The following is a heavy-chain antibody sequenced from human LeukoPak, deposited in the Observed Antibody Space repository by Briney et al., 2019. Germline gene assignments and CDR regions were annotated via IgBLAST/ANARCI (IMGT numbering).Heavy chain of an antibody. CDR2: IYYSGST. D-gene: IGHD3-10*01. CDR1: GGSISSYY. Sequence: KTSETLSLTCTVSGGSISSYYWSWIRQPPGKGLEWIGYIYYSGSTNYNPSLKSRVTISVDTSKNQFSLKLSSVTAADTAVYYCARGTQWFGELTGFDYWGQGTLVTVSS. V-gene: IGHV4-59*01. CDR3: ARGTQWFGELTGFDY. J-gene: IGHJ4*02.